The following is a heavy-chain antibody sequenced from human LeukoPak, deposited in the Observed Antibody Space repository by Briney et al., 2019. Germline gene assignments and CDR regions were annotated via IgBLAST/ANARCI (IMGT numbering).Heavy chain of an antibody. V-gene: IGHV3-30-3*01. CDR1: GFTFSSCA. CDR2: MSFDGGNK. D-gene: IGHD1-26*01. CDR3: ARAFGGANSYFDY. J-gene: IGHJ4*02. Sequence: PGRSLRLSCAASGFTFSSCAMHWVRQAPGKGLEWVAVMSFDGGNKYYADSVKGRFNISGDYSKNTLYLQMNSLRAEDTAVYYCARAFGGANSYFDYWGQGTLVTVSS.